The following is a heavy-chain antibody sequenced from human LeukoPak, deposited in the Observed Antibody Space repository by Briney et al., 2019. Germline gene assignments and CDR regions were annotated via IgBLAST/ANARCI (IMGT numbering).Heavy chain of an antibody. D-gene: IGHD3-10*01. J-gene: IGHJ4*02. Sequence: GASVKVSCKASGYTFTSYGISWVRQAPGQGLEWMGWISAYNGNTNYAQKLQGRVTMTTDTSTSTAYRELRSLRSDDTAVYYCARDTLRYYGSGSYYKNWGQGTLVTVSS. CDR3: ARDTLRYYGSGSYYKN. CDR1: GYTFTSYG. V-gene: IGHV1-18*01. CDR2: ISAYNGNT.